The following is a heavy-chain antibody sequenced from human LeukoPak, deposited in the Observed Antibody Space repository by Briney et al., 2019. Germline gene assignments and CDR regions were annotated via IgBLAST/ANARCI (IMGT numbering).Heavy chain of an antibody. V-gene: IGHV4-39*01. Sequence: PSETLSLTCTVSGGSISSSSYYWGWIRQPPGKGLEWIGSIYYSGSTYYNPSLKSRVTISVDTSKNQFSLKLSSVTAADTAVYYCARQGYDILTGPSLPDYFQHWGQGTLVTVSS. CDR3: ARQGYDILTGPSLPDYFQH. D-gene: IGHD3-9*01. CDR1: GGSISSSSYY. J-gene: IGHJ1*01. CDR2: IYYSGST.